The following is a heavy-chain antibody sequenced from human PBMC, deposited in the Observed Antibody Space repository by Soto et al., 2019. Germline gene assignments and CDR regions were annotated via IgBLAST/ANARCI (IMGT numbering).Heavy chain of an antibody. Sequence: GGSLRLSCAASGFTFSSYAMSWVRQAPGKGLEWVSAISGSGGSTYYAEYVKGRFTISRDNSKNTLYLQMNNLRAEDTAVYYCASSWNNPRKLDHWGQGTLVTVSS. V-gene: IGHV3-23*01. CDR2: ISGSGGST. J-gene: IGHJ4*02. CDR1: GFTFSSYA. D-gene: IGHD1-1*01. CDR3: ASSWNNPRKLDH.